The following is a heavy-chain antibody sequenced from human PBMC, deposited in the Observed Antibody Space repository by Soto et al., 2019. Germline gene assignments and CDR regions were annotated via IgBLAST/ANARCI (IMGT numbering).Heavy chain of an antibody. CDR1: GGSFSGNY. CDR3: ARGHLPGGNTFYYDY. J-gene: IGHJ4*02. CDR2: ISHSGTT. V-gene: IGHV4-34*01. D-gene: IGHD2-15*01. Sequence: QVQLQQWGAGLLKPSETLSLTCTVYGGSFSGNYWSWIRQPPGMGLECIGEISHSGTTNYNPSLIRRVTISVDTSKNQFSLKLSSVTAADTAIYYCARGHLPGGNTFYYDYWGQGTLVTVSS.